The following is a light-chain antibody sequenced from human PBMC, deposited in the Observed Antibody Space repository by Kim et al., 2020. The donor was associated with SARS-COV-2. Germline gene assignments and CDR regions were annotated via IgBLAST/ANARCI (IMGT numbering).Light chain of an antibody. CDR2: GAS. Sequence: ASVGDSVTITCRASQGISRYLAWYQQKPGKAPKLLIYGASKLQSGVPSRFSSSGSGTDFTLTISSLQPEDVATYYCQKYDSAPMAFGHGTKVDIK. V-gene: IGKV1-27*01. J-gene: IGKJ1*01. CDR3: QKYDSAPMA. CDR1: QGISRY.